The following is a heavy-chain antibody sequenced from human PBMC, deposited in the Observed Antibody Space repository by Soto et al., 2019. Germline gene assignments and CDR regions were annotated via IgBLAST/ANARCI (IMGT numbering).Heavy chain of an antibody. J-gene: IGHJ6*02. CDR2: IIPIFGTA. D-gene: IGHD3-10*01. V-gene: IGHV1-69*01. CDR3: AVSMVRGGAYYYYGMDV. Sequence: QVQLVQSGAEVKKPGSSVKVSCKASGGTFSSYAISWVRQAPGQGLEWMGGIIPIFGTANYAQKFQGRVTITADESTSIAYMELSSLRSEDTAVYYCAVSMVRGGAYYYYGMDVWGQGTTVTVSS. CDR1: GGTFSSYA.